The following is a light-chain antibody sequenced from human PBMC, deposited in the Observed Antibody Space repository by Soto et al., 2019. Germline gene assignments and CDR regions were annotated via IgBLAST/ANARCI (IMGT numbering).Light chain of an antibody. J-gene: IGKJ4*01. Sequence: EIVMTQSPATLSVSPGEGATLSCRASQSVSSNLAWYQQKPGQAPRLLFYGASTRAAAIQARFSGSGSGTEFTLTINSLQSEDVAGYYCQQYYDWPLTVGGGTKVEIK. V-gene: IGKV3D-15*01. CDR3: QQYYDWPLT. CDR1: QSVSSN. CDR2: GAS.